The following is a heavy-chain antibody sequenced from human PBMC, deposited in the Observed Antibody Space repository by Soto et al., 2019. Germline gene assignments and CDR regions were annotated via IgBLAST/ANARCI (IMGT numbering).Heavy chain of an antibody. J-gene: IGHJ4*02. CDR3: TTEIYSTRIYDY. Sequence: LRLSCAASGFTFSNAWMSWVRQAPGKGLEWVGRIKSKTDGGTTDYAAPVKGRFTISRDDSKNTLYLQMNSLKTEDTAVYYCTTEIYSTRIYDYWGQGTLVTVSS. CDR2: IKSKTDGGTT. V-gene: IGHV3-15*01. D-gene: IGHD6-13*01. CDR1: GFTFSNAW.